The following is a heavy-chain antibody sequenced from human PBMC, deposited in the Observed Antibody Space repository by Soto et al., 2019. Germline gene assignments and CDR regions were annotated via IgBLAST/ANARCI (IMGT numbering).Heavy chain of an antibody. CDR3: ATVYSSGYYHNLFDY. J-gene: IGHJ4*02. CDR1: GYTLTELS. CDR2: FDPEDGET. D-gene: IGHD3-22*01. Sequence: ASVKVSCKVSGYTLTELSMHWVRQAPGKGLEWMGGFDPEDGETIYAQKFQGRVTMTEDTSTDTAYMELSSLRSEDTAAYYCATVYSSGYYHNLFDYWGQGTLVTVSS. V-gene: IGHV1-24*01.